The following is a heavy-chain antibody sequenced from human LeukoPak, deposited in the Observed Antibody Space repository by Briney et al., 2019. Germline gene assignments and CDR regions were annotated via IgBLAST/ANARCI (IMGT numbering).Heavy chain of an antibody. CDR1: RFTFSTYA. J-gene: IGHJ1*01. Sequence: GGSLRLSCAASRFTFSTYAMSWVRQAPGKGLEWVSGISISGGSTYYADSVKGRFTISRDNSKKTLYLQMNSLRVEDTAVYYCARGDGYNDAEYLQHWGQGTLVTVS. V-gene: IGHV3-23*01. D-gene: IGHD5-24*01. CDR2: ISISGGST. CDR3: ARGDGYNDAEYLQH.